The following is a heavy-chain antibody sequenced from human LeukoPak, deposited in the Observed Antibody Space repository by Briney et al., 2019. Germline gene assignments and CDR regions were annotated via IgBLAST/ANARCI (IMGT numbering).Heavy chain of an antibody. CDR1: GFSFSTHD. Sequence: GGPLRLSCVASGFSFSTHDMYWVRQAAGRGLEWVSALGTNGDSYYLGSVKGRFTISRDDGKNSLYLQMNSLGVEDTAVYYCTRELRGIASHYHGMDVWGQGTMVTVSS. J-gene: IGHJ6*02. CDR2: LGTNGDS. CDR3: TRELRGIASHYHGMDV. D-gene: IGHD6-6*01. V-gene: IGHV3-13*01.